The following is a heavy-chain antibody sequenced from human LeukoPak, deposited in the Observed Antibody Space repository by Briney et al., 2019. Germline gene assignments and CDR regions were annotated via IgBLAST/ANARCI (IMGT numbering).Heavy chain of an antibody. V-gene: IGHV3-7*01. Sequence: GGSLRLSCAASGFTFSSYWMSWVRQAPGKGLEWVANIKQDGSEKYYVDSVKGRSTISRDNAKNSLYLQMNSLRAEDTAVYYCARARRYCSGGSCRLGYYFDYWGQGTLVTVSS. D-gene: IGHD2-15*01. CDR2: IKQDGSEK. J-gene: IGHJ4*02. CDR1: GFTFSSYW. CDR3: ARARRYCSGGSCRLGYYFDY.